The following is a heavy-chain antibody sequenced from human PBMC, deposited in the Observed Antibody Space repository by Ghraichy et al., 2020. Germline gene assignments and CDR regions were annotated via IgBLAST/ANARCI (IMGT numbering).Heavy chain of an antibody. V-gene: IGHV3-23*01. J-gene: IGHJ6*02. CDR3: AKDSIFGVVISMDV. D-gene: IGHD3-3*01. CDR1: GFSLSTYA. Sequence: GGSLRLSCAASGFSLSTYAMTWVRQAPGKGLQWVSGISSSGGTTDYADSVKGRFIISRDNSKNTLYLQLNSLRADDTAGYYCAKDSIFGVVISMDVWGQGTAVTVSS. CDR2: ISSSGGTT.